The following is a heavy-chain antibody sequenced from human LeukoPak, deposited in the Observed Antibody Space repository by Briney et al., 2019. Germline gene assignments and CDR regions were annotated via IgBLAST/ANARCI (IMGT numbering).Heavy chain of an antibody. CDR2: ISSSSTI. J-gene: IGHJ6*02. D-gene: IGHD2-8*01. Sequence: PGGSPRLSCAASGFTFSSYSMNWVRQAPGKGLEWVSYISSSSTIYYADSVKGRFTISRDNAKNSLYLQMNSLRAEDTAVYYCARDCTNGVCYLSNYYYYGMDVWGQGTTVTVSS. V-gene: IGHV3-48*01. CDR1: GFTFSSYS. CDR3: ARDCTNGVCYLSNYYYYGMDV.